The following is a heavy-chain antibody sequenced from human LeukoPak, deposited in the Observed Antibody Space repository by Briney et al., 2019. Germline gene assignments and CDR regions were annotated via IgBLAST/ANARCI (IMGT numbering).Heavy chain of an antibody. D-gene: IGHD3-3*01. CDR3: AKDHYDFWSGYSITYYFDY. V-gene: IGHV3-30*02. CDR1: GFTFSNYA. J-gene: IGHJ4*02. Sequence: GGSLRLSCAASGFTFSNYAMSWVRQAPGKGLEWVAFIYYDGSNKYYADSVKGRFTISRDNSKNTLALQMNSLRAEDTAVYYCAKDHYDFWSGYSITYYFDYWGQGTLVTVSS. CDR2: IYYDGSNK.